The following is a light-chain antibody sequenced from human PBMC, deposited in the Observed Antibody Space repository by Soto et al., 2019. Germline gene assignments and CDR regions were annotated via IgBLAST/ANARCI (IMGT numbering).Light chain of an antibody. V-gene: IGKV3-20*01. Sequence: EIVLTQSPGTLSLSPGERATLSCRASQSVSSSYLAWYQRKPGQAPRLLIYGASSRATGIPDRFSGSGSGTDFTLTISRLEPEDFAVYYCQQYNNWTFGQGTKVEIK. CDR2: GAS. CDR3: QQYNNWT. J-gene: IGKJ1*01. CDR1: QSVSSSY.